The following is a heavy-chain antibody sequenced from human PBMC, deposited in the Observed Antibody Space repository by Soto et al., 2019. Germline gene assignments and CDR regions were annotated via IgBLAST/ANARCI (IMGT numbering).Heavy chain of an antibody. J-gene: IGHJ4*02. V-gene: IGHV4-34*01. CDR2: INHSGSP. CDR3: ARTEYIVVVPPATRSPKFDY. CDR1: GGSFSGHY. Sequence: PSETLSLTCAIYGGSFSGHYWSWIRQPPGKGLEWIGEINHSGSPTYNPSLKSRVTISVDTSKNQFSLKLSSVTAADTAVYYCARTEYIVVVPPATRSPKFDYWGQGTLVTVSS. D-gene: IGHD2-2*01.